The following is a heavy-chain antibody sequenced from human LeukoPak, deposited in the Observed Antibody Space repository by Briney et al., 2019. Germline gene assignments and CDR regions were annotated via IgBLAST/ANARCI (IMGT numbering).Heavy chain of an antibody. CDR3: ARGAVAGRHDYNYYYYGMDV. Sequence: GGSLRLSCAASGFTVSSNYMSWVRQAPGKGLEWVSVIYSGGSTYYADSVKGRFTISRDNSKNTLYLQMNSLRAEDTAVYYCARGAVAGRHDYNYYYYGMDVWGQGTTVTVSS. CDR2: IYSGGST. D-gene: IGHD6-19*01. V-gene: IGHV3-53*01. J-gene: IGHJ6*02. CDR1: GFTVSSNY.